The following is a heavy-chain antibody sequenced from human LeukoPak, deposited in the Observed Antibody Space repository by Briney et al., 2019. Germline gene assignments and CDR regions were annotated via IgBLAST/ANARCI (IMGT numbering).Heavy chain of an antibody. Sequence: KAGESLRISCKASGYTFSTYWIAWVRQMPGKGLDWMGIIYPSDSETRYSPSFQGQVTISVDKSISTAYLQWRSLKASDTAMYYCARRRAATTIYHYSMDFWGHGTTVIVSS. CDR3: ARRRAATTIYHYSMDF. CDR2: IYPSDSET. D-gene: IGHD5/OR15-5a*01. V-gene: IGHV5-51*01. CDR1: GYTFSTYW. J-gene: IGHJ6*02.